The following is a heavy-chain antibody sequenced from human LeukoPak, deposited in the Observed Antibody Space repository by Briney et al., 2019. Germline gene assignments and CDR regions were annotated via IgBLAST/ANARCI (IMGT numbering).Heavy chain of an antibody. V-gene: IGHV3-21*01. CDR2: ISSSSYI. J-gene: IGHJ3*01. Sequence: GGSLRLSCAASGFTFSSYSMNWVRQAPGKGLEWVSSISSSSYIYYADSVKGRFTISRDNSKNTLYLQMNSLRTEDTAVFYCAKPRDIDSWAFDVWGQGTMVTVSS. D-gene: IGHD2-15*01. CDR1: GFTFSSYS. CDR3: AKPRDIDSWAFDV.